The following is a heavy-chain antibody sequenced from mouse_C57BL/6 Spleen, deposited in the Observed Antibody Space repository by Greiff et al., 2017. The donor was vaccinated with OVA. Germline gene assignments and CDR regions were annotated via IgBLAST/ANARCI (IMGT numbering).Heavy chain of an antibody. D-gene: IGHD2-4*01. V-gene: IGHV1-54*01. CDR3: ARIYYDYDGDAMDY. J-gene: IGHJ4*01. CDR2: INPGSGGT. Sequence: VQGVESGAELVRPGTSVKVSCKASGYAFTNYLIEWVKQRPGQGLEWIGVINPGSGGTNYNEKFKGKATLTADKSSSTAYMQLSSLTSEDSAVYFCARIYYDYDGDAMDYWGQGTSVTVSS. CDR1: GYAFTNYL.